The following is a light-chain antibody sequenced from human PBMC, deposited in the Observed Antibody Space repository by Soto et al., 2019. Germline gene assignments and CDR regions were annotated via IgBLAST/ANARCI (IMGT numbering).Light chain of an antibody. CDR1: QSISSS. Sequence: DIQMTQSPSSLSASVGDRVTITCRASQSISSSLNWYQQKPGKVPKLLIYAASSLQSGVPSRFSGRGSGTDFTLTISSLQPEDFATYYCQQSYSTPYTFGQGTKLEIK. CDR3: QQSYSTPYT. CDR2: AAS. V-gene: IGKV1-39*01. J-gene: IGKJ2*01.